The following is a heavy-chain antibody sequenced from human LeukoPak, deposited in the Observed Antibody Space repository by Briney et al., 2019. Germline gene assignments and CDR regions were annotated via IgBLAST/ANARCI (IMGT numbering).Heavy chain of an antibody. D-gene: IGHD3-16*01. J-gene: IGHJ4*02. V-gene: IGHV3-74*01. CDR2: ITLGGSST. CDR1: GFTFSSYW. CDR3: ARLGIFAGTSTDS. Sequence: PGGSLRLSCAASGFTFSSYWMHWVRQAPGKGLMWVSLITLGGSSTSYADSVKGRFTISRDNAENTLYLQMNSLRAEDTAVYYCARLGIFAGTSTDSWGQGTLVTVSS.